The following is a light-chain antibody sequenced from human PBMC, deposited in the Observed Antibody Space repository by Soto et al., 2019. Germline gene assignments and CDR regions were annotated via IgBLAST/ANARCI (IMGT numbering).Light chain of an antibody. CDR2: DAS. J-gene: IGKJ5*01. Sequence: PITNTTSPLSASVVNADTITCRASQSISTYLNWYQKKPGKAPNLLIYDASRLQSGVPSRFSGSGGGTDFTLSISSVQPEDFATYFCQQSYMVTLRFGQGTRLEI. CDR1: QSISTY. CDR3: QQSYMVTLR. V-gene: IGKV1-39*01.